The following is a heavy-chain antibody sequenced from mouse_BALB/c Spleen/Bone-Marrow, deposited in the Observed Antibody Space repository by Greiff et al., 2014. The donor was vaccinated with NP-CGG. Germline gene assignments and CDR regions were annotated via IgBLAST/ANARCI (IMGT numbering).Heavy chain of an antibody. V-gene: IGHV1-18*01. D-gene: IGHD2-4*01. CDR1: GYSFTDYT. CDR3: ARGATMITTGDAMDY. Sequence: EVQLQESGPELVKPGAPMKISCKASGYSFTDYTMNWAKQSHGKNLEWIGLINPYNGGTDYSQKFKGKATLTVDKSSSTAYMELLSLTSEDSAVYYCARGATMITTGDAMDYWGQGTSVTVSS. J-gene: IGHJ4*01. CDR2: INPYNGGT.